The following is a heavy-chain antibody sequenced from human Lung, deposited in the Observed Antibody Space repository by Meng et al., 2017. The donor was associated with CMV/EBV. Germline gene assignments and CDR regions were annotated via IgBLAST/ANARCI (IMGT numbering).Heavy chain of an antibody. D-gene: IGHD1-1*01. CDR3: ARRADWNLYGTDV. Sequence: GGSXRLXCKGSGYRFSDHWIAWVRQMPGKGLEWMGIVFPGDSDTRYSPSFQGQVTISADKSISTAYLQWSSLKASDTAIYYCARRADWNLYGTDVWGQGTTVTVSS. CDR2: VFPGDSDT. CDR1: GYRFSDHW. J-gene: IGHJ6*02. V-gene: IGHV5-51*01.